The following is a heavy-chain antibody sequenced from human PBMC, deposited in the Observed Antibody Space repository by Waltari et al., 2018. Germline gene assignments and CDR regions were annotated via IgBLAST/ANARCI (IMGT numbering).Heavy chain of an antibody. D-gene: IGHD2-2*01. CDR3: ARGTYCSSTSCYLYGDYFDY. Sequence: QVQLQQWGAGLLKPSETLSLTCAVYGGSFSGYYWSWIRPPPGKGREWIGEINQSGSTNYKPSISRLVTISVDTAKKQFSLKLSSVTAADTAVYYCARGTYCSSTSCYLYGDYFDYWGQGTLVTVSS. J-gene: IGHJ4*02. CDR1: GGSFSGYY. V-gene: IGHV4-34*01. CDR2: INQSGST.